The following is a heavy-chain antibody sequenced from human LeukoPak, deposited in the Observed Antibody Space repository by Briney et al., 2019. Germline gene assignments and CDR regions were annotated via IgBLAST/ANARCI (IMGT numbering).Heavy chain of an antibody. D-gene: IGHD1-26*01. CDR2: INWNGGGT. V-gene: IGHV3-9*01. CDR3: AKHMRATNTYSFFGLDV. CDR1: GFTFKDYG. Sequence: GRSLRLSCAATGFTFKDYGMHWVRQPPGKGLEWVSSINWNGGGTDYADSVKGRFTISRDNAKNSQYLQLSSLRPEDTALYYCAKHMRATNTYSFFGLDVWGQGTTVTVSS. J-gene: IGHJ6*02.